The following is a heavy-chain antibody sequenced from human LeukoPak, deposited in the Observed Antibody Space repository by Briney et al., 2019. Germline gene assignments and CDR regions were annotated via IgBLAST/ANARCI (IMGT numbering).Heavy chain of an antibody. V-gene: IGHV4-39*01. Sequence: SETLSLTCTVSGGSISSSSYYWGWIRQPPGKGLEWIGTIYYSGSTYYNPSLQSRVTISADTPKNQFSLKLSSVTAVDTAVYYCARSNWDDAFDIWGQGTMVTVSS. J-gene: IGHJ3*02. CDR2: IYYSGST. CDR1: GGSISSSSYY. CDR3: ARSNWDDAFDI. D-gene: IGHD7-27*01.